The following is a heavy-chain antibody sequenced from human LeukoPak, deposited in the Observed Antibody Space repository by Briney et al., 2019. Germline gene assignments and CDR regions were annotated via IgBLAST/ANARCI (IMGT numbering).Heavy chain of an antibody. CDR3: VKRASDGRPYFFDY. D-gene: IGHD1-1*01. CDR2: ISKEGSNK. Sequence: GGSLRLSCGASGFTLSTYPMHWVRQAPGKGLEWVAAISKEGSNKYYADSVKGRYTISRDSSKNTLYLEMNSLSGEDTAVYYCVKRASDGRPYFFDYWGQGTLVTVSS. V-gene: IGHV3-30*18. J-gene: IGHJ4*02. CDR1: GFTLSTYP.